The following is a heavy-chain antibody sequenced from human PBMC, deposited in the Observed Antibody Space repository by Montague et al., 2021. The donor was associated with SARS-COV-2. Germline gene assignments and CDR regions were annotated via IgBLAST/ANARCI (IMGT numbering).Heavy chain of an antibody. CDR1: GGFFSGYY. J-gene: IGHJ4*02. V-gene: IGHV4-34*01. CDR3: ARGRYGGAAY. Sequence: SETLSLTCAVYGGFFSGYYWSWIRQPPGKGLEWIGEINPSGGTNYKPSLEGRVTISADTSKKQFSLKFSSVSAADTAVYYCARGRYGGAAYWGQGTLVTVTS. D-gene: IGHD1-26*01. CDR2: INPSGGT.